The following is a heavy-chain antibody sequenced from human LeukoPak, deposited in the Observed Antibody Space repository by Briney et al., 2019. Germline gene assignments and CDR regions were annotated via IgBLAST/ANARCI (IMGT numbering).Heavy chain of an antibody. D-gene: IGHD3-16*01. V-gene: IGHV1-46*01. CDR1: GYTFTRYN. J-gene: IGHJ4*02. Sequence: ASVKASCKASGYTFTRYNMHWVRQAPGQGLEWMGIINPRGGSTSYAQKLQGRVTMTRDTSTSTVYMELSSLRSEDTAVYYCARDWGETAVPYPVQWARETLVTVSS. CDR2: INPRGGST. CDR3: ARDWGETAVPYPVQ.